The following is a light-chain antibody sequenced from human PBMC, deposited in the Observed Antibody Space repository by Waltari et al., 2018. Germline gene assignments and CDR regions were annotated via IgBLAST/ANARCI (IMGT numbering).Light chain of an antibody. CDR2: DVS. CDR3: SSYTSTNTII. V-gene: IGLV2-14*03. CDR1: GSDIGYYNF. Sequence: QSALAQSASVSGSPGQSITISCTGTGSDIGYYNFVSWYQQHPGKAPKLLIFDVSRWSSGVSHRVSCSKSGNTASLTISGLQAEDEADYYCSSYTSTNTIIFGGGTKVTVL. J-gene: IGLJ2*01.